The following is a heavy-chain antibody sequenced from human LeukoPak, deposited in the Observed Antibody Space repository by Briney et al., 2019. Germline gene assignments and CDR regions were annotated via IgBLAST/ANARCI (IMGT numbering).Heavy chain of an antibody. J-gene: IGHJ4*02. Sequence: NPSETLSLTCTVSGVSISSGDYYWSWIRQPPGKGLEWIGYIYYSGSTYYNPSLKSRVTISVDTSKNQFSLKLSSVTAADTAVYYCARERGTSHSYLFDYWGQGTLVTVSS. CDR2: IYYSGST. CDR3: ARERGTSHSYLFDY. D-gene: IGHD2-2*01. V-gene: IGHV4-30-4*01. CDR1: GVSISSGDYY.